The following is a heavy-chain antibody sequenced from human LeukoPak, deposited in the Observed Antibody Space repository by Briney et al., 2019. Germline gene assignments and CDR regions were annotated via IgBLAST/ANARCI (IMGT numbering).Heavy chain of an antibody. V-gene: IGHV3-7*01. CDR2: IKQDGGQE. Sequence: PGGSLRLSCGASGFTFSSYWMIWARQAPGKGLEWVANIKQDGGQEYYVDSVRGRFTISRDNAKNSLYLQMNSPKAEDTAVYYCARSGPYHLPPRPIDYWGQGTLVTVSS. D-gene: IGHD2-2*01. CDR3: ARSGPYHLPPRPIDY. CDR1: GFTFSSYW. J-gene: IGHJ4*02.